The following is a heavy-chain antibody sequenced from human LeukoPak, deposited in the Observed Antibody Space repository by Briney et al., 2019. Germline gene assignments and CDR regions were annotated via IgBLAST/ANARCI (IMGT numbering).Heavy chain of an antibody. J-gene: IGHJ4*02. V-gene: IGHV1-3*01. CDR2: INAGNRNT. Sequence: GGSVTVSCKAAGYTFINYTMHWVRQAPGQRVEWMGWINAGNRNTKYSQKFQGRVTITRDTSATIAYMELSSLRSEDTAVYYCARSATSEAADYWGQGTLVTVSS. CDR3: ARSATSEAADY. CDR1: GYTFINYT.